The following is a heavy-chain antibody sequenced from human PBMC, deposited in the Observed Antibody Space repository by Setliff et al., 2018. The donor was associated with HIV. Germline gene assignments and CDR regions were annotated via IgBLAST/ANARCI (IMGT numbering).Heavy chain of an antibody. Sequence: VASVKVSCKASGYTFTGYAISWVRQAPGQGLEWLGWISAYNGDTNYAQKVQGRVSMTIDTSTSTAYMELRSLRSDDMAVYYCARRGVFDAFDIWGQGTMVTVS. CDR3: ARRGVFDAFDI. J-gene: IGHJ3*02. CDR1: GYTFTGYA. D-gene: IGHD6-13*01. CDR2: ISAYNGDT. V-gene: IGHV1-18*03.